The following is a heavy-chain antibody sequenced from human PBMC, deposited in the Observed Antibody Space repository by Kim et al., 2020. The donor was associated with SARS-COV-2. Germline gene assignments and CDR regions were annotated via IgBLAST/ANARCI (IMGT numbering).Heavy chain of an antibody. CDR3: TNERY. CDR2: IRDKAHGGTT. J-gene: IGHJ4*02. Sequence: GGSLRLSCRSSGFTFGDYARNWVRQALGKGLAWVGFIRDKAHGGTTDYAASLKGRFAISRDDSKTIAYLQMNSLKTEDTAVYYCTNERYWGQGTLVTVPS. CDR1: GFTFGDYA. V-gene: IGHV3-49*04.